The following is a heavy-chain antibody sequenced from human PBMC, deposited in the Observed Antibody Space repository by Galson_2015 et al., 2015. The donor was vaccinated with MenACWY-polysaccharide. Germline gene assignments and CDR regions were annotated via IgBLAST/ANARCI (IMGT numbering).Heavy chain of an antibody. CDR1: GFTFRSYG. Sequence: SLRLSCAASGFTFRSYGMQWVRQAPGKGLEWVTIIWYDGSNKYYADSVKGRFTISRDNSKNTLYLQMNSLRAEDTAVYYCATARGCGGDCYYLDYWGQGTLVAVSS. CDR2: IWYDGSNK. J-gene: IGHJ4*02. V-gene: IGHV3-33*01. D-gene: IGHD2-21*02. CDR3: ATARGCGGDCYYLDY.